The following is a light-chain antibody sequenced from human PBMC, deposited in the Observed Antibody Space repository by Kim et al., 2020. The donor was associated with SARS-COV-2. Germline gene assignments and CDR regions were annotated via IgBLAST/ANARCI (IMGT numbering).Light chain of an antibody. Sequence: VSVSTGQTASITCSGDKLGDKYACWYQQKPGQSPVLVIYQDSKRPSGIPERFSGSNSGNTATLTISGTQAMDEADYYCQAWDSSFVFGGGTQLTVL. J-gene: IGLJ2*01. CDR3: QAWDSSFV. CDR1: KLGDKY. V-gene: IGLV3-1*01. CDR2: QDS.